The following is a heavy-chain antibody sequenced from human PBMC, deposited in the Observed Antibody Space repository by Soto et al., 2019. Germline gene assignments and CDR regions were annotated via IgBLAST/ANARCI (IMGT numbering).Heavy chain of an antibody. CDR2: IYYSGST. CDR3: ARRYGRAFDF. J-gene: IGHJ4*02. CDR1: GGSISSYY. Sequence: QVQLQESGPGLVKPSETLSLTCTVSGGSISSYYWSWIRQPPGKGLEWIGYIYYSGSTNYNPSLKXRVTISVDTTKNQFSLKLSSVTAADPAVYYWARRYGRAFDFWGQGTLVTVSS. D-gene: IGHD1-1*01. V-gene: IGHV4-59*08.